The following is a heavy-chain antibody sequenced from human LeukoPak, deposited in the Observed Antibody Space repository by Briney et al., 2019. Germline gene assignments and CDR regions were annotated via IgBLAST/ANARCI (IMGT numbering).Heavy chain of an antibody. CDR2: IYYSGST. Sequence: SETLSLTCTVSGGSVSSGSYYWSWIRQPPGKGLEWIGYIYYSGSTNYNPSLKSRVTISVDTSKNQFSLKLSSVTAADTAVYYCARGGYSSSSWGQGILVTVSS. CDR3: ARGGYSSSS. J-gene: IGHJ4*02. D-gene: IGHD6-6*01. V-gene: IGHV4-61*01. CDR1: GGSVSSGSYY.